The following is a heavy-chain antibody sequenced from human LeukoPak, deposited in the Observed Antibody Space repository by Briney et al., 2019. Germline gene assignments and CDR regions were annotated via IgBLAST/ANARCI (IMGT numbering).Heavy chain of an antibody. D-gene: IGHD1-1*01. CDR3: ARGPPRGKYYYMDV. J-gene: IGHJ6*03. CDR2: IGTASDT. CDR1: GFTFSSFD. Sequence: GGSLRLSCAASGFTFSSFDMHWVRQPTGQGLEWVSTIGTASDTYYPGSVEGRFTLSRDNAKISLYLQMNSLTAGDTAVYYCARGPPRGKYYYMDVWGKGTTVTVSS. V-gene: IGHV3-13*01.